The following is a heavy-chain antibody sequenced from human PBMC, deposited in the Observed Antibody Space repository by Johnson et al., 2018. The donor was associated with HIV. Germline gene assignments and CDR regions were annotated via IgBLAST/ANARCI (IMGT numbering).Heavy chain of an antibody. D-gene: IGHD5-24*01. J-gene: IGHJ3*01. CDR1: GFTVSSNY. V-gene: IGHV3-66*01. CDR2: INSGGDT. CDR3: ARACRDGYTCDVYEF. Sequence: EVQVVESGGGLVQPGGSLRLSCAASGFTVSSNYMSSVRQGPGKGLEWVSVINSGGDTYYADSVKGRCTISRDNSKNTLYLQMNSLRAEDTAGYDCARACRDGYTCDVYEFWGQGTMLTVSS.